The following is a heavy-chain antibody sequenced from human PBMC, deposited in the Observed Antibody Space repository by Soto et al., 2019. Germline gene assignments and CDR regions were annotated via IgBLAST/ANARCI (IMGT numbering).Heavy chain of an antibody. CDR2: ISGSGGST. D-gene: IGHD7-27*01. Sequence: GGSLRLSCAASGFTFSSYAMSWVRQAPGKGLAWVSAISGSGGSTYYADSVKGRFTISRDNSKNTLYLQMNSLRAEDTAVYYCAKDRELTGPTGGAFDIWGQGTMVTVSS. CDR3: AKDRELTGPTGGAFDI. CDR1: GFTFSSYA. J-gene: IGHJ3*02. V-gene: IGHV3-23*01.